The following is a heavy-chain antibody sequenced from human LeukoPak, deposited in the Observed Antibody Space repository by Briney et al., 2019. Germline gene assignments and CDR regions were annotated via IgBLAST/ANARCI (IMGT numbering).Heavy chain of an antibody. CDR1: GYTFTSYG. V-gene: IGHV1-18*01. D-gene: IGHD6-19*01. CDR2: ISAYNGNT. J-gene: IGHJ6*02. CDR3: ARIYAVVSGRSKDYYYYGMDV. Sequence: ASVKVSCKASGYTFTSYGISWVRQAPGQGLEWMGWISAYNGNTNYAQKLQGRVTMTTDTSTSTAYMELRSLRSDDTAVDYCARIYAVVSGRSKDYYYYGMDVWGQGPTVTVSS.